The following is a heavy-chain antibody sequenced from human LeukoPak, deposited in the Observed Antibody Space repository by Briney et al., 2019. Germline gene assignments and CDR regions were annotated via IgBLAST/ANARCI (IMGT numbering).Heavy chain of an antibody. CDR1: GFAFSDFY. CDR2: VKPDGGEK. J-gene: IGHJ2*01. CDR3: ARLAGSRPPWYLDL. D-gene: IGHD6-19*01. Sequence: PGGSLRRSCAASGFAFSDFYMNWVRLAPGRGLAWVATVKPDGGEKYHVDSVKGRFTISGDNAKNSLYLQMNSLRDEDTAVYYCARLAGSRPPWYLDLWGRGTLVTVSS. V-gene: IGHV3-7*04.